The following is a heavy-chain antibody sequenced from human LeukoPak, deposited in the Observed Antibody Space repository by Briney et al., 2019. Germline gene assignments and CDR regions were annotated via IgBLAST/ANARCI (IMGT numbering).Heavy chain of an antibody. CDR1: GFTLSRNY. CDR2: IYSGGST. Sequence: GGSLRLSCAASGFTLSRNYMSWVRQAPGKGLEWVSVIYSGGSTYYADSVKGRFTISRDNSKNTLYLQMNSLRAEDTAVYYCARQLLNYWFDPWGQGTLVTVSS. CDR3: ARQLLNYWFDP. J-gene: IGHJ5*02. V-gene: IGHV3-53*01. D-gene: IGHD4-23*01.